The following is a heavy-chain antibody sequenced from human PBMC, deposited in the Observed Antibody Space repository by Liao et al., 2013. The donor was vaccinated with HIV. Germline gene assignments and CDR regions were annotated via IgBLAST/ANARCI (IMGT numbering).Heavy chain of an antibody. V-gene: IGHV4-59*01. J-gene: IGHJ4*02. D-gene: IGHD1-26*01. Sequence: QVQLQESGPGLVKPSETLSLTCTVSSGSISSYYWSWIRQPPGKGLDWIGYIYNSGGTNYNPSLKSRVIISVDTSKNQFSLKLSSVTAADTAVYYCARSLVGATTNYFDSWGQGTLVTVSS. CDR1: SGSISSYY. CDR2: IYNSGGT. CDR3: ARSLVGATTNYFDS.